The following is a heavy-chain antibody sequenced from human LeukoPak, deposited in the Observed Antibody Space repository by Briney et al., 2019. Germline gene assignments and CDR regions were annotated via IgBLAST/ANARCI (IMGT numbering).Heavy chain of an antibody. Sequence: PSGTLSLTCAVSGGSISSSNWWSWVRQPPGKGLEWIGEIYHSGSTNYNPSLKSRVTLSVDTSKNQVSLTLRSVTAADTAVYYCVRERGYYGDSLWGQGTLVIVSS. D-gene: IGHD4-17*01. V-gene: IGHV4-4*02. CDR1: GGSISSSNW. J-gene: IGHJ4*02. CDR2: IYHSGST. CDR3: VRERGYYGDSL.